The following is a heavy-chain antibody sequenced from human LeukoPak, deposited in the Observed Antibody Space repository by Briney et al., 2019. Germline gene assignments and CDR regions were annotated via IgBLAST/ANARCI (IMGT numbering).Heavy chain of an antibody. Sequence: ASVKVSCKASGYTFTSYGISWVRQAPGQGLEWMGWISAYNGNTNYAQKLQGRVTMTIDTSTSTAYMELRSLRSDDTAAYYCARDPQVRIAAAGKAYYYYGMDVWGQGTTVTVSS. CDR3: ARDPQVRIAAAGKAYYYYGMDV. J-gene: IGHJ6*02. V-gene: IGHV1-18*01. CDR1: GYTFTSYG. D-gene: IGHD6-13*01. CDR2: ISAYNGNT.